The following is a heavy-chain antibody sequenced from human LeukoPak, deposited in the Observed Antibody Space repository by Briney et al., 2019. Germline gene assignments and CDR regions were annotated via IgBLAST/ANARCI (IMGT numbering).Heavy chain of an antibody. CDR3: AKDISVSDSYFDY. J-gene: IGHJ4*02. CDR1: GFTFSSYA. V-gene: IGHV3-30*02. D-gene: IGHD6-19*01. CDR2: IRYDAANQ. Sequence: GGSLRLSCAASGFTFSSYAMSWVRQAPGKGLEWVAFIRYDAANQYYADSVKGRFTISRDNSKNTLYLQMDSLRSDDTAIYHCAKDISVSDSYFDYWGQGTLVTVSS.